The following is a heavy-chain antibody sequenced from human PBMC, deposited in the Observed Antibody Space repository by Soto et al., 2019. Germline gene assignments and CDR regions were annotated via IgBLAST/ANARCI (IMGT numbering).Heavy chain of an antibody. CDR3: ARPCGIRGGAFDI. CDR2: IYYSGST. Sequence: SETLSLTCTVSGGSISSSSYYWGWIRQPPGKGLEWIGSIYYSGSTYYNPSLKSRVTISVDTSKNQFSLKLSSVTAADTAVYYCARPCGIRGGAFDIWGQGTMVT. J-gene: IGHJ3*02. D-gene: IGHD2-15*01. V-gene: IGHV4-39*01. CDR1: GGSISSSSYY.